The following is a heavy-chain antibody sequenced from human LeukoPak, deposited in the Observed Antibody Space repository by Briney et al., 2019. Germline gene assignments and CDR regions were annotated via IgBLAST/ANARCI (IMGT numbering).Heavy chain of an antibody. J-gene: IGHJ6*04. CDR1: GFTFSSYG. Sequence: HPGGSLRLSCAASGFTFSSYGMHWVRQAPGKGLEWVAVISYDGSNKYYADSVKGRFTISRDNSKNTLYLQMNSLRAEDAAVYYCAKDPFLGSGSYSYYYYGMDVWSKGTTVTVSS. CDR3: AKDPFLGSGSYSYYYYGMDV. D-gene: IGHD3-10*01. V-gene: IGHV3-30*18. CDR2: ISYDGSNK.